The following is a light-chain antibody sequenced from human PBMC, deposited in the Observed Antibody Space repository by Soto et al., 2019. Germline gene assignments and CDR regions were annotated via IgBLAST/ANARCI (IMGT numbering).Light chain of an antibody. Sequence: QSVLTQPASVSGSPGQSITISCTGTSSDVGSDNVVSWYQHYPGKAPQLMIYEAFKRPSEVPSRFSGSKSGNTASLTISGLQAEDEADYYCCSHAGGDTYVFGTGTKVTVL. CDR3: CSHAGGDTYV. CDR1: SSDVGSDNV. CDR2: EAF. J-gene: IGLJ1*01. V-gene: IGLV2-23*01.